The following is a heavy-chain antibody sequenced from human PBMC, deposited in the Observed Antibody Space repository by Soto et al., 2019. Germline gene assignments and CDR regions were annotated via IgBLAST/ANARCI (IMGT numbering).Heavy chain of an antibody. CDR1: GYTFTSYG. CDR3: GRDRLGDTGEY. D-gene: IGHD1-26*01. CDR2: ISAYNANT. Sequence: GASVKVSCKASGYTFTSYGISWVRQAPGQGLEWMGWISAYNANTNYAQKLQGRVTMTTDTSTSTSYMELRSLSSDDTAVYFCGRDRLGDTGEYWGKGSLVTV. V-gene: IGHV1-18*01. J-gene: IGHJ4*02.